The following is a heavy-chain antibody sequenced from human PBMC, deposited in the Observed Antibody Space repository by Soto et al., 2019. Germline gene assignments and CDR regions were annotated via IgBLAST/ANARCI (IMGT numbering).Heavy chain of an antibody. Sequence: QVQLVQSGAEVKKPGASVKVSCMASGYTFTRYYINWVRQAPGQGLEWMGRVSAYNGNTDYEQKLQGRVTLTTDTATGTVSKDPRTLRADVTLVYFRASGGQWDYWGDSWGHGAL. V-gene: IGHV1-18*01. CDR1: GYTFTRYY. J-gene: IGHJ5*01. D-gene: IGHD1-26*01. CDR2: VSAYNGNT. CDR3: ASGGQWDYWGDS.